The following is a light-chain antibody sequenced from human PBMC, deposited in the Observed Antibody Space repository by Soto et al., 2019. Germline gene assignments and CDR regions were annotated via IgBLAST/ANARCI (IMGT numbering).Light chain of an antibody. V-gene: IGLV2-23*01. J-gene: IGLJ3*02. CDR1: SSDIGNYNL. CDR2: EGG. CDR3: CSYAGASTWV. Sequence: QSALTQPASVSGSLGQSITISCTGTSSDIGNYNLVSWYQQYPGKAPKLMMYEGGKRPPGISNRFSDSKSANTASLTISGLQPEDEADYYCCSYAGASTWVFGGGTKLTVL.